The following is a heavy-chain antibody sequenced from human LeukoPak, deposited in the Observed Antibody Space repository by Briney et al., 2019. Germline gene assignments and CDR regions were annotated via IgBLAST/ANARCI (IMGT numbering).Heavy chain of an antibody. D-gene: IGHD6-13*01. CDR1: GGSISGYY. CDR2: IYSSGST. CDR3: ARDHAGTGYYYYMDV. V-gene: IGHV4-59*12. Sequence: SETLSLTCTVSGGSISGYYWTWIRQPPGKGLEWIGYIYSSGSTNYNPSLKSRVTISVDTSKNQFSLRLSSVTAADTAVYYCARDHAGTGYYYYMDVWGKGTTVTVSS. J-gene: IGHJ6*03.